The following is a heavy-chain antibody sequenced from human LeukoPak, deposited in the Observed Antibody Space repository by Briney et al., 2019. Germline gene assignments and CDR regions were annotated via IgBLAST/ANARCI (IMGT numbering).Heavy chain of an antibody. CDR2: INPNSGGT. CDR1: RYAFIGYY. V-gene: IGHV1-2*02. Sequence: ASVKVSCKASRYAFIGYYMHWVRQAPGQGPEWMGWINPNSGGTNYAQNFEGRVTMTRDTSISTAYMELSRLTSDDTAVYYCARDGRTMASSQPYYFDSWGQGTLVTVSS. J-gene: IGHJ4*02. CDR3: ARDGRTMASSQPYYFDS. D-gene: IGHD5-24*01.